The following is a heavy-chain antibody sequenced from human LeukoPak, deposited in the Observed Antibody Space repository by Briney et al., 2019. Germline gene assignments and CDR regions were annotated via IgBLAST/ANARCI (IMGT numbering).Heavy chain of an antibody. CDR1: GFTFSSYA. CDR2: ISYDGSNK. J-gene: IGHJ4*02. D-gene: IGHD2-8*01. CDR3: ARGVRQ. Sequence: PGGSLRLSCAASGFTFSSYAMHWVRQAPGKGLEWVAVISYDGSNKYYADSVKGRFTISRDNSKNTLYLQMNSLRAEDTAVYYCARGVRQWGQGTLVTVSS. V-gene: IGHV3-30-3*01.